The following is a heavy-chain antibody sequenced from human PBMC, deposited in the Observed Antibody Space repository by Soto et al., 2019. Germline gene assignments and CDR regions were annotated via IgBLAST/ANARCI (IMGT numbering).Heavy chain of an antibody. J-gene: IGHJ4*02. V-gene: IGHV3-11*06. D-gene: IGHD6-19*01. CDR2: ISSSSSYT. CDR1: GFTFSDYY. Sequence: GGSLRLSCAASGFTFSDYYMSWIRQAPGKGLEWVSYISSSSSYTNYADSVKGRFTISRDNAKNSLYLQMNSLRAEDTAVYYCARDLIAVAGTNYWGQGTLVTVSS. CDR3: ARDLIAVAGTNY.